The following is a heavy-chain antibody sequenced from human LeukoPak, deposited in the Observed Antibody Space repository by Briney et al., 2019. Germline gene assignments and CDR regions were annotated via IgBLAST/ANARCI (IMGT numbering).Heavy chain of an antibody. CDR3: AGRIAARPFSPPFDY. CDR2: IGDSGIHT. Sequence: EGSLRLSCAASGFTFSTYAMSWVRQAPGKGLEWVSAIGDSGIHTYHADSVKGRFTISRDNSRDTLYLQMNSLRAGDTAVYYCAGRIAARPFSPPFDYWGQGILVTVSS. D-gene: IGHD6-6*01. V-gene: IGHV3-23*01. J-gene: IGHJ4*02. CDR1: GFTFSTYA.